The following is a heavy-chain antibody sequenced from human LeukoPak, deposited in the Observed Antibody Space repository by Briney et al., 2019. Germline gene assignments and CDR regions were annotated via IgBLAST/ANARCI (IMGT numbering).Heavy chain of an antibody. V-gene: IGHV1-3*03. J-gene: IGHJ4*02. D-gene: IGHD3-16*01. Sequence: ASVKVSCKASGYTFNSYGISWVRQAPGQRLEWMGWINAGNGNTKYSQEFQGRVTITRDRFANTAYLELSNLRYEDMATYYCARDDGVVWGQGTLVTVSS. CDR3: ARDDGVV. CDR1: GYTFNSYG. CDR2: INAGNGNT.